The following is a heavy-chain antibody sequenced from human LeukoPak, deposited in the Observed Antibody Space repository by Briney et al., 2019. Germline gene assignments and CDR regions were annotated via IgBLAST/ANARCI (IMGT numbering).Heavy chain of an antibody. D-gene: IGHD3-16*01. V-gene: IGHV1-24*01. Sequence: GASVKVSCKVSGYTLTELSMHWVRQAPGKGLEWMGGFDPEDGETIYAQKFQGSVTMTEDTSTDTAYMELSSLRSEDTAVYYCATDLNHYVWGSYYWTLKNYWGQGTLVTVSS. CDR3: ATDLNHYVWGSYYWTLKNY. CDR2: FDPEDGET. J-gene: IGHJ4*02. CDR1: GYTLTELS.